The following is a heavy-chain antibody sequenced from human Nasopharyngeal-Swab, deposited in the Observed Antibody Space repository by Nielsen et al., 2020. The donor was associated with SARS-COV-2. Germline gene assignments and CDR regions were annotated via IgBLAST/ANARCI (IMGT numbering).Heavy chain of an antibody. CDR3: ARAGGYYSPFDY. J-gene: IGHJ4*02. D-gene: IGHD3-22*01. Sequence: VGQAAGKGLEWVAVISYDGSNKYYADSVKGRFTISRDNSKNTLYLQMNSLRAEDTAVYYCARAGGYYSPFDYWGQGTLVTVSS. V-gene: IGHV3-30-3*01. CDR2: ISYDGSNK.